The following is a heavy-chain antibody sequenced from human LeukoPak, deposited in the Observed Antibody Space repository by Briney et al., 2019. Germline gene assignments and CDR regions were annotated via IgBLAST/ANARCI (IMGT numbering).Heavy chain of an antibody. D-gene: IGHD6-19*01. V-gene: IGHV3-48*01. CDR3: ASGHLWPADPGFDP. CDR2: ISGSGTTI. Sequence: GGSLRLSCAASGFTFSTYNMNWVRQAPGKGLEWISYISGSGTTIYYADSVKGRFTISRDNAMNSLYLQMNSLRADDTAVYYCASGHLWPADPGFDPWGQGTLVTVSS. CDR1: GFTFSTYN. J-gene: IGHJ5*02.